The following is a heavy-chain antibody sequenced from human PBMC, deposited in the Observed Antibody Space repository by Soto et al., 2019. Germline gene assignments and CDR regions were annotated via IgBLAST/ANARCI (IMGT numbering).Heavy chain of an antibody. V-gene: IGHV3-30-3*01. CDR3: ARSRHGSGSYTHFYYGLDV. Sequence: GGSHRLSSAASGFTFISYAMHWVRQAPGKGLEWVAVISFDGSTEYYADSVKGRFTISRDNSKNTVYLQMNSLRSEDTAVYYCARSRHGSGSYTHFYYGLDVWGQGTTVTVSS. J-gene: IGHJ6*02. D-gene: IGHD3-10*01. CDR2: ISFDGSTE. CDR1: GFTFISYA.